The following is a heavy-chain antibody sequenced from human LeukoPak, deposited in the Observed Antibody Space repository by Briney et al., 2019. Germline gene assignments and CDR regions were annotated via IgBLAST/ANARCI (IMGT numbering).Heavy chain of an antibody. CDR2: ISYDGSNK. CDR1: GFTFSSYV. D-gene: IGHD2-2*01. V-gene: IGHV3-30*18. CDR3: AKLYGNRCSSTSCPEDV. J-gene: IGHJ6*02. Sequence: PGGSLRLSCAASGFTFSSYVMHWVRQAPGKGLEWVAVISYDGSNKYYADSVKGRFTISRDNSKNTLYLQMNSLRAEDTAVYYCAKLYGNRCSSTSCPEDVWGQGTTVTVSS.